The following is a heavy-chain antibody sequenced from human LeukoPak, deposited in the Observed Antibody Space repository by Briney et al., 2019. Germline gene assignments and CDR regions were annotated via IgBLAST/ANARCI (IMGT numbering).Heavy chain of an antibody. V-gene: IGHV3-9*01. CDR2: ISWNSGSI. CDR3: AKDISGYDFHRDGTIDY. CDR1: GFTFDDYA. J-gene: IGHJ4*02. D-gene: IGHD5-12*01. Sequence: GGSLRLSCAASGFTFDDYAMHWVRQAPGKGLEWVSGISWNSGSIGYADSVKGRFTISRDNAKNSLYLQMNSLRAEDTALYYCAKDISGYDFHRDGTIDYWGQGTLVTVSS.